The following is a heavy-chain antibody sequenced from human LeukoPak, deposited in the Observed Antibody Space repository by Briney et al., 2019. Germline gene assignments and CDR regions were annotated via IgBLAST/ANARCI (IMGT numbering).Heavy chain of an antibody. V-gene: IGHV1-24*01. CDR3: ATGVPGKKYCSSTSCSSGRFDY. CDR2: FDPEDGET. J-gene: IGHJ4*02. Sequence: ASVKVSCKVSGYTLTELSMHWVRQAPGKGLEWMGGFDPEDGETIYAQKFQGRVTMTEDTSTDTAYMELSSLRSEDTAVYYCATGVPGKKYCSSTSCSSGRFDYWGQGTLVTVSS. D-gene: IGHD2-2*01. CDR1: GYTLTELS.